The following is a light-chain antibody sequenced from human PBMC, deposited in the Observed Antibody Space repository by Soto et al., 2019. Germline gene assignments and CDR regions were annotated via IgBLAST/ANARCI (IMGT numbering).Light chain of an antibody. CDR2: AAS. J-gene: IGKJ1*01. V-gene: IGKV1-39*01. Sequence: DIEMTKSPSSMYVSVGDRVTIACRARQSFSSYLNWYQQNSGKAPKLLIYAASSLQSGVPARFSGSASGIXXXXXXXXXXXXXXTTSYCQQSYSTPLTFGQGTKVEIK. CDR1: QSFSSY. CDR3: QQSYSTPLT.